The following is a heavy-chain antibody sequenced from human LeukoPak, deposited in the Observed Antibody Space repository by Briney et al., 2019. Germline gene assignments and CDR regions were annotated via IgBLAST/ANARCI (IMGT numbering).Heavy chain of an antibody. V-gene: IGHV3-7*01. CDR2: TKPDGSQK. CDR1: GFTFSGHS. CDR3: ARDRGYTSFDF. Sequence: PGGSLRLSCAASGFTFSGHSMNWVRQAPGKGLEWVASTKPDGSQKYYVDSVKGRFFISRDNVKDSLYLQMDSLRADDTAVYYCARDRGYTSFDFWGQGTLVAVSS. D-gene: IGHD5-18*01. J-gene: IGHJ4*02.